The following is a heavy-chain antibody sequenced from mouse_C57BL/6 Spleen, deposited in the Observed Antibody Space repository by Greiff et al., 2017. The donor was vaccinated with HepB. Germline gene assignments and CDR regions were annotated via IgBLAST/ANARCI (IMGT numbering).Heavy chain of an antibody. Sequence: EVKLQESGGGLVKPGGSLKLSCAASGFTFSDYGMHWVRQAPEKGLEWVAYISSGSSTIYYADTVKGRFTISRDNAKNTLFLQMTSLRSEDTAMYYCASLYYSNPFDYWGQGTTLTVSS. J-gene: IGHJ2*01. CDR3: ASLYYSNPFDY. V-gene: IGHV5-17*01. CDR1: GFTFSDYG. D-gene: IGHD2-5*01. CDR2: ISSGSSTI.